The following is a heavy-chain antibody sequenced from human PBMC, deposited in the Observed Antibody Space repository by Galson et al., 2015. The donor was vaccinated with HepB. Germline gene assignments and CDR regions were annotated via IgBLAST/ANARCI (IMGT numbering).Heavy chain of an antibody. Sequence: SETLSLTCAVYGGSFSGYYWSWIRQPPGKGLEWIGEINHSGSTNYNPSLKSRVTISVDTSKNQFSLKLSSVTAADTAVYYCARGSCSSTSCYTGEYFDYWGQGTLVTVSS. CDR1: GGSFSGYY. J-gene: IGHJ4*02. CDR2: INHSGST. V-gene: IGHV4-34*01. D-gene: IGHD2-2*02. CDR3: ARGSCSSTSCYTGEYFDY.